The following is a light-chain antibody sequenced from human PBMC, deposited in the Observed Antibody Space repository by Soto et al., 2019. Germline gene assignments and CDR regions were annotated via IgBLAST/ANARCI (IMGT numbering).Light chain of an antibody. V-gene: IGKV1-5*03. J-gene: IGKJ2*01. CDR3: LQHNFYPYT. CDR1: EDISRW. CDR2: QAS. Sequence: DIQLTQSPSTLSASVGDRVTITCRASEDISRWLAWYQHKPGKAPKLLIYQASNLASGVPSRFPGSGSETEFTLTISGLQPDDFASDCCLQHNFYPYTVGQGTKLEIK.